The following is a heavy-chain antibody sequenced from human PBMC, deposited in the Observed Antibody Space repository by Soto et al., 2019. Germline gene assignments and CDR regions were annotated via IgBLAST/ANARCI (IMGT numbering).Heavy chain of an antibody. CDR1: GYTFTSYA. CDR3: ARGGHVVVVTAALDY. D-gene: IGHD2-21*02. Sequence: ASVKVSCKASGYTFTSYAMHWVRQAPGQRLEWMGWINAGNGNTKYSQKFRGRVTITRDTSASTAYMELRSLRSDDTAVYYCARGGHVVVVTAALDYWGQGTLVTVSS. V-gene: IGHV1-3*01. CDR2: INAGNGNT. J-gene: IGHJ4*02.